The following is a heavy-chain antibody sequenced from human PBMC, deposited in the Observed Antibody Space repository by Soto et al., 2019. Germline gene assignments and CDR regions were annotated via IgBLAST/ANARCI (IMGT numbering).Heavy chain of an antibody. CDR3: ARVSGGGGATLDQ. J-gene: IGHJ4*02. V-gene: IGHV4-59*01. CDR2: VYYNERT. CDR1: GGSISSYY. Sequence: QVQLQESGPGSVKSSETLSLTCTLSGGSISSYYWRWIRQPPGKGLEWIGNVYYNERTSYNPSLKSRVNMSVDTSRNQFSLRLSSVAAADTAMYYCARVSGGGGATLDQWGRGPLVTVSS. D-gene: IGHD2-15*01.